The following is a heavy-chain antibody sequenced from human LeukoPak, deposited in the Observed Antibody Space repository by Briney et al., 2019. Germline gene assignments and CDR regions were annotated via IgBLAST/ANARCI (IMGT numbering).Heavy chain of an antibody. CDR1: GFTFSSYS. Sequence: GGSLRLSCAASGFTFSSYSMNWVRQAPGKGLEWVSSISSSSSYIYYADSVKGRFTISRDNAKNSLYLQMNSLRAEDTAVYYCARETYYYDSSGYLPDPFDYWGQGTLVTVSS. CDR3: ARETYYYDSSGYLPDPFDY. CDR2: ISSSSSYI. V-gene: IGHV3-21*01. D-gene: IGHD3-22*01. J-gene: IGHJ4*02.